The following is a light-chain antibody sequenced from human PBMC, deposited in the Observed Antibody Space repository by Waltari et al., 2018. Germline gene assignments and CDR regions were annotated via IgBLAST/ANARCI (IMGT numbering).Light chain of an antibody. Sequence: QSALTQPASVSGSPGQSITISCSGTSSDIGGFEYVAWYQQHPDKIPRPVIYDVNDRPSGVSNRFSGSKSGNTASLTISGLQAEDEADYYCSSYSSRDTRVFGGGTKVSVL. CDR3: SSYSSRDTRV. V-gene: IGLV2-14*03. CDR1: SSDIGGFEY. J-gene: IGLJ1*01. CDR2: DVN.